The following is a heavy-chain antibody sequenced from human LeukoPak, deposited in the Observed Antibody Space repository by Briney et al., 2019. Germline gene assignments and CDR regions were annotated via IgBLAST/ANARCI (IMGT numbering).Heavy chain of an antibody. J-gene: IGHJ5*02. CDR3: ARDFSGGYDYWFDP. CDR2: ISYDGSNK. CDR1: GFTFSSYG. V-gene: IGHV3-30*03. D-gene: IGHD5-12*01. Sequence: QTGGSLRLSCAASGFTFSSYGMHWVRQAPGKGLEWVAVISYDGSNKYYADSVKGRFTISRDNSKNTLYLQMNSLRAEDTAVYYCARDFSGGYDYWFDPWGQGTLVTVSS.